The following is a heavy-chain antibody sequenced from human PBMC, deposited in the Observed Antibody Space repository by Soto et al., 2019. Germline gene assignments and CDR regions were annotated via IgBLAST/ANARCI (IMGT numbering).Heavy chain of an antibody. CDR2: ISGSGGST. D-gene: IGHD3-16*01. CDR3: AKDPVGDYVWGSLHGMDV. CDR1: GFTFSGYA. J-gene: IGHJ6*02. V-gene: IGHV3-23*01. Sequence: PGGSLRLSCAASGFTFSGYAMSWVRQAPGKGLEWVSAISGSGGSTYYADSVKGRFTISRDNSKNTLYLQMNSLRAEDTAVYYCAKDPVGDYVWGSLHGMDVWGQGTTVSVSS.